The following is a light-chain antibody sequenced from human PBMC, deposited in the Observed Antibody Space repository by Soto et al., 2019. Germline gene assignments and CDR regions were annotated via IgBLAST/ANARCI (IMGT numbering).Light chain of an antibody. V-gene: IGLV8-61*01. J-gene: IGLJ3*02. CDR2: STN. CDR1: SGSVSTSYY. CDR3: VLYMGSGIGV. Sequence: QTVVTQEPSFSVSPGGTVTLTRGLSSGSVSTSYYPSWYQQTPGQAPRTLIYSTNTRSSGVPDRFSGSILGNKAALTITGAQADDESDYYCVLYMGSGIGVFGGGTKLTVL.